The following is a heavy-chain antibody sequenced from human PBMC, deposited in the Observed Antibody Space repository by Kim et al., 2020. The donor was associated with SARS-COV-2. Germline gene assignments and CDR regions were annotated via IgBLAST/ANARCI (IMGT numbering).Heavy chain of an antibody. Sequence: SETLSLTCTVSGGSISSGDYYWSWIRQPPGKGLEWIGYIYYSGSTYYNPSLKSRVTISVDTSKNQFSLKLSSVTAADTAVYYCAREDYYDSSGYYSRRRGWFDPWGQGTLVTVSS. CDR2: IYYSGST. D-gene: IGHD3-22*01. J-gene: IGHJ5*02. CDR1: GGSISSGDYY. V-gene: IGHV4-30-4*01. CDR3: AREDYYDSSGYYSRRRGWFDP.